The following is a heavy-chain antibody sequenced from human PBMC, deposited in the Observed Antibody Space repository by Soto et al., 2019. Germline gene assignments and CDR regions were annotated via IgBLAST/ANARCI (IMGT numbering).Heavy chain of an antibody. CDR3: ARGVDAGVDV. CDR2: MSPNSGAT. J-gene: IGHJ6*02. D-gene: IGHD1-1*01. Sequence: QVQLVQSGAEVTKPGASVKVSCKASGYTFTSYDNNWVRQATGQGLEWMGWMSPNSGATGYAQKFQGRVTMTRDTSISTAYMELSNLRSEDTAIYYCARGVDAGVDVWGQGSTVTVSS. CDR1: GYTFTSYD. V-gene: IGHV1-8*01.